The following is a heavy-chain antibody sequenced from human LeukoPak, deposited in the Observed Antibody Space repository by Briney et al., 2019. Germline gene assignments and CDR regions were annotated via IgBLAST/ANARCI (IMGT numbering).Heavy chain of an antibody. D-gene: IGHD1-14*01. V-gene: IGHV3-21*01. J-gene: IGHJ4*02. CDR2: ISDSSTYI. CDR1: GITLSSYN. Sequence: KAGGSLRLSCAASGITLSSYNMYWVRQAPGKGLEWVSSISDSSTYIFYADSVRGRFTISRDNAKNSLYLQMNSLRAEDTAVYYCARMRSGSFGMDIWGQGTVVTVSS. CDR3: ARMRSGSFGMDI.